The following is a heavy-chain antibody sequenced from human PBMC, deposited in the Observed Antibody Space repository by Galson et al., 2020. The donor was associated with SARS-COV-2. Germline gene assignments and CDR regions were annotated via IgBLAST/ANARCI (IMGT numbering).Heavy chain of an antibody. CDR1: GGSISSYY. CDR3: AGFRCYFRHYYGVDV. D-gene: IGHD2-15*01. Sequence: ETSETLFLTCTVSGGSISSYYWSWIRQPPGKGLEWIGYTYYSGSTNYNPSLKSRVTISIDTSKNQFSLRLSSVTAADTAVYYCAGFRCYFRHYYGVDVWGQGNMVTVSS. J-gene: IGHJ6*02. V-gene: IGHV4-59*01. CDR2: TYYSGST.